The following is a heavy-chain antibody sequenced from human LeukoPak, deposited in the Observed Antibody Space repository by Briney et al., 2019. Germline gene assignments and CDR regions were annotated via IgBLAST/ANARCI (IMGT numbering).Heavy chain of an antibody. CDR2: VIPYLGII. D-gene: IGHD6-19*01. Sequence: SVKVSCKASGGTFSTDAISWVRQAPGQGLEWMGRVIPYLGIIDYTQKFQGRITISADKSTSTAYMQMNSLTSEDTAVYYCARDTAVAPRSNWFDPWGQGTLVTVSS. CDR3: ARDTAVAPRSNWFDP. CDR1: GGTFSTDA. J-gene: IGHJ5*02. V-gene: IGHV1-69*04.